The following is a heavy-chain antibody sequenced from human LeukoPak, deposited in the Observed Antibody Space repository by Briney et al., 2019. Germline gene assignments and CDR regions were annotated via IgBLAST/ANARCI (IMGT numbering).Heavy chain of an antibody. V-gene: IGHV1-69*04. CDR3: ASARQRHCTNGVCPSLTDS. J-gene: IGHJ4*02. Sequence: SVKVSCKASGGTFSSYAINWVRQAPGQGLEWMGRIIRGLGISNYARKFQGRVRITADKSTSTTYMELSSLRSEDTAVYYCASARQRHCTNGVCPSLTDSWGQGTLVTVSS. CDR2: IIRGLGIS. D-gene: IGHD2-8*01. CDR1: GGTFSSYA.